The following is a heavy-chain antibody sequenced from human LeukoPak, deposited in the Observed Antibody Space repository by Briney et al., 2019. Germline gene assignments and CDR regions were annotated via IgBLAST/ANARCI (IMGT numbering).Heavy chain of an antibody. V-gene: IGHV4-34*01. CDR1: GGSFSGYY. Sequence: SEALSLTCAVYGGSFSGYYWSWIRQPPGKGLEWIGEINHSGSTNYNPSLKSRVTISVDTSKNQFSLKLSSATAADTAVYYCARRNIVPAAIPRSGRPFDIWGQGTMVTVSS. CDR2: INHSGST. J-gene: IGHJ3*02. D-gene: IGHD2-2*01. CDR3: ARRNIVPAAIPRSGRPFDI.